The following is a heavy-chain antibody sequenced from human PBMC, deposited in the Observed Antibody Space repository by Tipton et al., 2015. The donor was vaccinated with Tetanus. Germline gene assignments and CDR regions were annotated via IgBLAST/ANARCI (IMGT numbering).Heavy chain of an antibody. CDR2: ISHSGTT. D-gene: IGHD3-10*01. V-gene: IGHV4-30-4*01. CDR3: ARDRRDFTSDIRGFYSPLYYFDN. J-gene: IGHJ4*02. CDR1: GGSISSDAHY. Sequence: TLSLTCSVSGGSISSDAHYWSWIRQPPGKGLEWLGYISHSGTTNYNPSLMSRVTLSLDTARGLFSLKLTSVTAADAAVYFCARDRRDFTSDIRGFYSPLYYFDNWGQGLRVTVSS.